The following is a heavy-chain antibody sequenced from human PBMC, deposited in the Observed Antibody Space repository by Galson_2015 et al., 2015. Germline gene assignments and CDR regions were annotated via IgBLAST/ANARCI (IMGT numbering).Heavy chain of an antibody. CDR1: GFTVSSNY. J-gene: IGHJ2*01. D-gene: IGHD6-13*01. V-gene: IGHV3-53*01. Sequence: SLRLSCAASGFTVSSNYMSWVRQAPGKGLEWVSIIYSGGYTYYAASVKGRFTISRDNSKNTLYLQMNNLRAEDTAVYYCARQIQQLATPYWYFDLWGRGSLVTVSS. CDR3: ARQIQQLATPYWYFDL. CDR2: IYSGGYT.